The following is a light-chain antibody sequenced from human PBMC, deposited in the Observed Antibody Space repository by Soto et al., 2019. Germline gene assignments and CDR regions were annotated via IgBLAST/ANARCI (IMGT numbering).Light chain of an antibody. J-gene: IGKJ5*01. CDR2: GAS. CDR3: QQYNNWLT. V-gene: IGKV3-15*01. Sequence: IVMTQSPATLSVSPLERGSLSCRASQSVSSNLAWYQQKPGQAPRLLIYGASTRATGIPARFSGSGSGTEFTLTISSLQSEDFAVYYCQQYNNWLTFGQGTRLEI. CDR1: QSVSSN.